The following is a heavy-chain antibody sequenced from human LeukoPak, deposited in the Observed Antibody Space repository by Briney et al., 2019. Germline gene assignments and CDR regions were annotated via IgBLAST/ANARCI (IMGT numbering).Heavy chain of an antibody. V-gene: IGHV1-69*01. Sequence: SVKVSCKASGGTFSNYVISWVRQAPGQGLEWMGGIIPIFGTANYAQKFQGRVTITADEATSTAYMELSSLRSEDTAVYYCASPLRYFDWFKDAFDIWGQGTMVTVSS. CDR2: IIPIFGTA. J-gene: IGHJ3*02. D-gene: IGHD3-9*01. CDR1: GGTFSNYV. CDR3: ASPLRYFDWFKDAFDI.